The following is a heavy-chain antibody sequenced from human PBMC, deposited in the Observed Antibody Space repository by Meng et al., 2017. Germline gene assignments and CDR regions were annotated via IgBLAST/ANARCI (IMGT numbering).Heavy chain of an antibody. J-gene: IGHJ4*02. CDR3: ARRDYFDY. Sequence: QLQLQESGPGLVKPSETLSLTCIVSGDSISSSSDYWGWIRQPPGKGLEWMGSIYYSGSTYYNPSLKSRVTISVDTSKNQFSLKLSSVTAADTAVYYCARRDYFDYWGQGTLVTVSS. CDR2: IYYSGST. CDR1: GDSISSSSDY. V-gene: IGHV4-39*01.